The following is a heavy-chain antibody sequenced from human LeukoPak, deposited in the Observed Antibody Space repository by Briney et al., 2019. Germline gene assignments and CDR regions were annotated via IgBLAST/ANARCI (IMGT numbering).Heavy chain of an antibody. V-gene: IGHV1-2*02. D-gene: IGHD2-2*01. J-gene: IGHJ4*02. CDR2: INPNSGGT. Sequence: ASVKVSCKACGYTFTGYSMHWVRQAPAQGLELIVWINPNSGGTNYAQKFQGRVTMTRDTSISTAYMELNRLRSDDTAVYYCARGEVLIPAAGFDYWGQGALVTVSS. CDR1: GYTFTGYS. CDR3: ARGEVLIPAAGFDY.